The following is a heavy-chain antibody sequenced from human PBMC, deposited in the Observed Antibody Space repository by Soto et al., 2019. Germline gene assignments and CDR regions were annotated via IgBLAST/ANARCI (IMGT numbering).Heavy chain of an antibody. D-gene: IGHD6-13*01. CDR2: IIPIFGTA. J-gene: IGHJ4*02. CDR3: ARSRGSSWYPIDY. Sequence: WASVKVSCKASGDTFSSYAISWVRQAPGQGLEWMGGIIPIFGTANYAQKFQGRVTITADESTSTAYMELSSLRSEDTAVYYCARSRGSSWYPIDYWGQGTLVTVSS. CDR1: GDTFSSYA. V-gene: IGHV1-69*13.